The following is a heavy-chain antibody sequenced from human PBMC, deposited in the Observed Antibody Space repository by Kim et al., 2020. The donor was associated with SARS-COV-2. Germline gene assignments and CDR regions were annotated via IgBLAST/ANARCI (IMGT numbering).Heavy chain of an antibody. V-gene: IGHV4-34*01. Sequence: SETLSLTCAVYGGSFSGYYWSWIRQPPGKGLEWIGEINHSGSTNYNPSLKSRVTISVDTSKNQFSLKLSSVTAADTAVYYCARARWGIFGVALVWFDPWGQGTLVTVSS. CDR3: ARARWGIFGVALVWFDP. CDR1: GGSFSGYY. CDR2: INHSGST. D-gene: IGHD3-3*01. J-gene: IGHJ5*02.